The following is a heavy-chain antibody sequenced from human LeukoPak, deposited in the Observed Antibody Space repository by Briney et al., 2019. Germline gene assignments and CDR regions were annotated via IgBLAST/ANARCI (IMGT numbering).Heavy chain of an antibody. Sequence: ASVKVSCKASGGTFSSYAISWVRQAPGQGLEWMGGIIPIFGTANYAQKFQGRVTITADESTSTAYMELSSLRSEDTAVYYCARGSGWLQDFDYWGQGTLVTVSS. V-gene: IGHV1-69*01. D-gene: IGHD5-24*01. CDR2: IIPIFGTA. CDR1: GGTFSSYA. CDR3: ARGSGWLQDFDY. J-gene: IGHJ4*02.